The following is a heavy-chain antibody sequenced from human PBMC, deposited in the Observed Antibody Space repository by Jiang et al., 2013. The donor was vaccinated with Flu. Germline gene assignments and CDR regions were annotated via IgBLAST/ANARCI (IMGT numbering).Heavy chain of an antibody. D-gene: IGHD5-24*01. CDR1: GFTFDNYP. CDR2: LSSSGDIT. J-gene: IGHJ6*02. Sequence: VQLLESGGGLVQPGGSLGLSCAASGFTFDNYPMNWVRQAPGKGLEWVSGLSSSGDITFYADPVKGRFTISRDNSKNTLYLQMDSLRAEDTAVYYCANSQPGRWAQLGYGMDVWGLGTTVTVSS. CDR3: ANSQPGRWAQLGYGMDV. V-gene: IGHV3-23*01.